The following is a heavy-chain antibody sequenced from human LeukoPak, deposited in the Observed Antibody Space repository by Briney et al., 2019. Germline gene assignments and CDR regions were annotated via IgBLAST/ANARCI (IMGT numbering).Heavy chain of an antibody. CDR3: AKSAVARGTNWFDP. CDR1: GFTLSSYA. CDR2: ISGSGGST. J-gene: IGHJ5*02. Sequence: GGSLRLSCAASGFTLSSYAMCWVRQAPGKGLEWVSAISGSGGSTYYADSVKGRFTISRDNSKNTLYLQMNSLRAEDTAVYYCAKSAVARGTNWFDPWGQGTLVTVSS. V-gene: IGHV3-23*01. D-gene: IGHD6-19*01.